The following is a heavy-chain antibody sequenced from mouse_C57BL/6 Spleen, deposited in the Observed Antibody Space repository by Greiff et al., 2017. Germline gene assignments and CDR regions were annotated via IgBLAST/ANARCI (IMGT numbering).Heavy chain of an antibody. CDR3: ARSGDFYFDY. J-gene: IGHJ2*01. CDR2: INPGSGGT. D-gene: IGHD3-1*01. CDR1: GYAFTNYL. Sequence: QVQLQQSGAELVRPGTSVKVSCKASGYAFTNYLLEWVKQRPGQGLEWIGVINPGSGGTNYNEKFKGKATLTADKSSSTAYMQLSSLTSEDSAVYFCARSGDFYFDYWGQGTTLTVSS. V-gene: IGHV1-54*01.